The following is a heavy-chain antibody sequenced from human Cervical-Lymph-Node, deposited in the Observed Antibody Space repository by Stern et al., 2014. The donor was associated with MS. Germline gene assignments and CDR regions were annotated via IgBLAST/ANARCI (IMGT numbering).Heavy chain of an antibody. CDR3: ARGPYFYDSSAYRD. CDR2: IYFSGGRP. Sequence: EVQLVESGGGLIQPGGSLRLSCAASGFTVNNNYMSWVRQSPGKGLEWVSVIYFSGGRPYYADSVKGRFTISRDSAKNTVYLQMNSLRVEDTAVYYCARGPYFYDSSAYRDWGQGTLVTVSS. J-gene: IGHJ4*02. V-gene: IGHV3-53*01. D-gene: IGHD3-22*01. CDR1: GFTVNNNY.